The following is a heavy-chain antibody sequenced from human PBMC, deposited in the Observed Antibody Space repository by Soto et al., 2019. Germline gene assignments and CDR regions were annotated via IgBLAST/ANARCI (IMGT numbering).Heavy chain of an antibody. D-gene: IGHD2-15*01. CDR3: ARDGGRYCSGGSCYSVDAFDI. CDR1: SGSISSSNW. CDR2: IYHSGST. V-gene: IGHV4-4*02. Sequence: QVQLQGSGPGLVKPSGTLSLTCAVSSGSISSSNWWSWVRQPAGEGLEWIGEIYHSGSTNYNPSLKSRVTISVDKSKNQFSLKLSSVTAADTAVYYCARDGGRYCSGGSCYSVDAFDIWGQGTMVTVSS. J-gene: IGHJ3*02.